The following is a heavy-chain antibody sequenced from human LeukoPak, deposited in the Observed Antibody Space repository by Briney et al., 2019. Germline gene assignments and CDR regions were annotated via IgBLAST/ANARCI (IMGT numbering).Heavy chain of an antibody. Sequence: GGSLRLSCVASGFTFSSYWMHWVRQDPRKGLVWVSRINGDGRNINYADSVRGRFTISRDNAKNTLYLQMNTLRVEDTAVYYCASEVETGYWGQGTLVTVSS. D-gene: IGHD5-18*01. V-gene: IGHV3-74*01. J-gene: IGHJ4*02. CDR3: ASEVETGY. CDR2: INGDGRNI. CDR1: GFTFSSYW.